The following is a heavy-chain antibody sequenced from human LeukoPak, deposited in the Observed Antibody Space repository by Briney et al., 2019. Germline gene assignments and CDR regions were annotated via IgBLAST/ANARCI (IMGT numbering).Heavy chain of an antibody. CDR3: ARDADYYDSSGYYYCISWFDP. CDR1: GVSISSVSYY. CDR2: IYTSGST. J-gene: IGHJ5*02. Sequence: PSQTPSLTCTVSGVSISSVSYYWSSIRQPAGKGLEWIGRIYTSGSTNYNPSLKSRDTISVDTSKNQFSLKLSSVTAADTAVYYCARDADYYDSSGYYYCISWFDPWGQGTLVTVSS. D-gene: IGHD3-22*01. V-gene: IGHV4-61*02.